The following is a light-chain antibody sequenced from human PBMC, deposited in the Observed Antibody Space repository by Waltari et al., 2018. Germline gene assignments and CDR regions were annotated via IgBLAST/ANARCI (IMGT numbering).Light chain of an antibody. Sequence: QSALTPPASVSGSPGQSIIISCPGTSSDIGSYNLVSWYQHHPGKAPKLMLYEVSKRPPGVSNRFSGSKSGNTASLTISGLQAEDEADYYCCSYAGSSTFVVFGGGTKLTVL. CDR2: EVS. CDR1: SSDIGSYNL. CDR3: CSYAGSSTFVV. J-gene: IGLJ2*01. V-gene: IGLV2-23*02.